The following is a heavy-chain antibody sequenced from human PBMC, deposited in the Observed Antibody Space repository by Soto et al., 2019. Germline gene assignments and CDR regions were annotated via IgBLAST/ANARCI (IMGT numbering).Heavy chain of an antibody. CDR2: INHSGSA. J-gene: IGHJ4*02. V-gene: IGHV4-34*01. CDR1: GGSFSGYI. Sequence: SETLSLTCDVYGGSFSGYIWTWIRQTPGKGLKWIGQINHSGSANYNPSLKSRVAISVDLSKNQFSLRLNSMTAADTAVYYCVSRPIFGFPYGPFDYWGQGALVTVSS. D-gene: IGHD3-10*01. CDR3: VSRPIFGFPYGPFDY.